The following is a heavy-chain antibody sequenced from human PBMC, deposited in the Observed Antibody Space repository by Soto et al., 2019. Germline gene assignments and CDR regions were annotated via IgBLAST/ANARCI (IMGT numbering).Heavy chain of an antibody. D-gene: IGHD5-12*01. V-gene: IGHV1-3*01. CDR2: INAGNGNT. Sequence: QVQLVQSGAEVKKPGASVKVSCKVSGYTFTSYAMHWVRQAPGQRLEWMGWINAGNGNTKYSQKFQGRVTITRDTSASTAYMELSSLRSEDTAVYYCARYGGQLRDFDYWGQGTLVTVSS. J-gene: IGHJ4*02. CDR3: ARYGGQLRDFDY. CDR1: GYTFTSYA.